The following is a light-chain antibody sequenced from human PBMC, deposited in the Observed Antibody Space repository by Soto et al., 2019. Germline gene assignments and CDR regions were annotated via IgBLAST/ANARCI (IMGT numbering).Light chain of an antibody. Sequence: GLSKSPGALSLSPGERATLSCRASQSVSSSYLAWYQQKPGQAPRLLIYGASSRATGIPDRFSGSGSGTDFTLTISRLEPEDFAVYYSQQYGSSPRTFGQVTNLDI. V-gene: IGKV3-20*01. CDR3: QQYGSSPRT. J-gene: IGKJ1*01. CDR2: GAS. CDR1: QSVSSSY.